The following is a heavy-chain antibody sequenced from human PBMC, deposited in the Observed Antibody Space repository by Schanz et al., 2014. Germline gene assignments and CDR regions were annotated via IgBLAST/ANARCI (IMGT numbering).Heavy chain of an antibody. V-gene: IGHV3-20*04. D-gene: IGHD3-10*01. Sequence: EVQLVESGGGLVQPGGSLRLSCETSGFTFSNHAMSWVRQAPGKGLEWVSGISWNSGSIGYADSVKGRFTISRDNAKNSLYLQMNSLTAEDTAVYYCVREDMVRGIRAFDIWGQGTMVTVSS. J-gene: IGHJ3*02. CDR3: VREDMVRGIRAFDI. CDR1: GFTFSNHA. CDR2: ISWNSGSI.